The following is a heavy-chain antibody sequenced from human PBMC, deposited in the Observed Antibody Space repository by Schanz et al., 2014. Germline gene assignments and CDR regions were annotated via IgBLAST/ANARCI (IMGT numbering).Heavy chain of an antibody. J-gene: IGHJ4*02. CDR2: ISYEGNDK. V-gene: IGHV3-30*04. D-gene: IGHD3-9*01. CDR1: GFTFSTCA. Sequence: QVQLVESGGGVVQPGRSLRLSCAASGFTFSTCAMHWVRQAPGKGLEWVAVISYEGNDKYYEDSVKGRFTISRDSPKNRLYLQMNSMRPEDSGVDYCARGVARERYSDWLELDYWGQGTLVTVSS. CDR3: ARGVARERYSDWLELDY.